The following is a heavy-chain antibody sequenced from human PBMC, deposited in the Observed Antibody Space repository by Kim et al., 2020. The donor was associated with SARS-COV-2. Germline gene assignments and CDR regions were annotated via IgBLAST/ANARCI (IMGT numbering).Heavy chain of an antibody. Sequence: YAQKFQGRVTMTRETSTSTVYMELSSLRSEDTAVYYCASRYSSGWTYFDYWGQGTLVTVSS. CDR3: ASRYSSGWTYFDY. D-gene: IGHD6-19*01. V-gene: IGHV1-46*01. J-gene: IGHJ4*02.